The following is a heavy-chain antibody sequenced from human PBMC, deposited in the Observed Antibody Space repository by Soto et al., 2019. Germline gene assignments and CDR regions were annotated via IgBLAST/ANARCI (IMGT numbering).Heavy chain of an antibody. V-gene: IGHV5-10-1*01. J-gene: IGHJ4*02. CDR2: IDPSDSQT. Sequence: GESLKIPCKGSGDSFAGYWITWVRQKPGKGLEWMGRIDPSDSQTYYSPSFRGHVTISATKSITTVFLQWSSLSASDTAMYYCARQIYDSDTGPNFQYYFDSWGEGTPVTVSS. D-gene: IGHD3-22*01. CDR3: ARQIYDSDTGPNFQYYFDS. CDR1: GDSFAGYW.